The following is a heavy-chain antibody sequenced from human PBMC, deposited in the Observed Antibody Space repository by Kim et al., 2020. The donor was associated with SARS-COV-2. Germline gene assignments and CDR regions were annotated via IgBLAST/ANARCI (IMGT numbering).Heavy chain of an antibody. CDR2: IIGSGGST. V-gene: IGHV3-23*01. Sequence: GGSLRLSCAASGFTFSSYAMSWVRQAPGKGLEWVSAIIGSGGSTYYADSVKGRFTISRDNSKNTLYLQMNSLRAEGTAVYYCAKPPRGAVASSDYWGQGTLVTVSS. CDR3: AKPPRGAVASSDY. D-gene: IGHD6-19*01. J-gene: IGHJ4*02. CDR1: GFTFSSYA.